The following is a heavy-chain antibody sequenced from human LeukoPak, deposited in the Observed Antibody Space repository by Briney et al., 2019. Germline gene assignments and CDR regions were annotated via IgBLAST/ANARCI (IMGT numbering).Heavy chain of an antibody. J-gene: IGHJ3*02. D-gene: IGHD3-10*01. Sequence: PGGSLRLSCTASGFTFGDYAISWVRQAPGKGLEWVSYISSSGSTIYYADSVKGRFTISRDNAKNSLYLQMNSLRAEDTAVYYCARHSGLLWDAFGIWGQGTMVTVSS. CDR1: GFTFGDYA. CDR3: ARHSGLLWDAFGI. CDR2: ISSSGSTI. V-gene: IGHV3-48*03.